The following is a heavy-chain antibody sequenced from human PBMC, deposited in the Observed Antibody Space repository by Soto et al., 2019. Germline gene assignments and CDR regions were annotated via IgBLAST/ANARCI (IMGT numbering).Heavy chain of an antibody. CDR3: VRVGRPRPWFLLPIYYFDY. CDR2: VFYSGST. J-gene: IGHJ4*02. V-gene: IGHV4-61*01. D-gene: IGHD3-22*01. Sequence: SETLSLTCTVSGGSVSSGSYYWSWLRQPPGKRLEWIGYVFYSGSTNFNPSVKSRVTMSVDTSKNQFSLKLNSVTAADTAVYYCVRVGRPRPWFLLPIYYFDYWGQGALVTVYS. CDR1: GGSVSSGSYY.